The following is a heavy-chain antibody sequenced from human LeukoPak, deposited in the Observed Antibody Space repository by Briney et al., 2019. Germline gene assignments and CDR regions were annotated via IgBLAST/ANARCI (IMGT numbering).Heavy chain of an antibody. V-gene: IGHV3-21*01. Sequence: GGSLRLSCAASGFTFSSYSMNWVRQAPGKGLEWVSSISSSSNFVYYADSVKGRFTISRDNAKNSLFLQMNSLRAEDTAVYYCASLPYCSGGSCHAEGFDPWGQGTLVTVSS. CDR2: ISSSSNFV. CDR1: GFTFSSYS. J-gene: IGHJ5*02. CDR3: ASLPYCSGGSCHAEGFDP. D-gene: IGHD2-15*01.